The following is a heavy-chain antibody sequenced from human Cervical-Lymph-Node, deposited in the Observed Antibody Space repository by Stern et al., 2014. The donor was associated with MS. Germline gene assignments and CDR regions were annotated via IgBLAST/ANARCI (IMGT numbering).Heavy chain of an antibody. Sequence: QVQLGQSGAEVKKPGSSVKVSCKASGGTFSSYAISWVRQAPGQGLEWMGGIIPIFGTAHYAQKFQGRVTITADKSTSTAYMELSSLISEDTAVYYCARGYYDSSGWYYYYYGMDVWGQGTTVTVSS. CDR2: IIPIFGTA. V-gene: IGHV1-69*06. D-gene: IGHD3-22*01. CDR3: ARGYYDSSGWYYYYYGMDV. CDR1: GGTFSSYA. J-gene: IGHJ6*02.